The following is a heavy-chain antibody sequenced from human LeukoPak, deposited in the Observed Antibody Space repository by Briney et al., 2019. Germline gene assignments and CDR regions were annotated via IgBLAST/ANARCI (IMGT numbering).Heavy chain of an antibody. Sequence: GGSLRLSCAASGFTFSSYGMHWVRQAPGKGLEWVSFIRYDGSNEYYADSVRGRFTISRDNSKNTLYLQMNRLRSEDTAVYYCAKEDIVVVPAAKREFRNSYYYYYMDVWGKGTTVTISS. CDR3: AKEDIVVVPAAKREFRNSYYYYYMDV. D-gene: IGHD2-2*01. CDR1: GFTFSSYG. CDR2: IRYDGSNE. J-gene: IGHJ6*03. V-gene: IGHV3-30*02.